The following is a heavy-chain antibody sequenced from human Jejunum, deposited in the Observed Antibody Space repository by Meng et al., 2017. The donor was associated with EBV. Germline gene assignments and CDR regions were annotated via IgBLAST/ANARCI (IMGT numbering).Heavy chain of an antibody. CDR1: AGSCPTCA. V-gene: IGHV1-69*05. CDR2: VIPIFATA. D-gene: IGHD3-16*02. Sequence: VRLGGVLVKLVSSVMISWSNSAGSCPTCAYSRVRRAPGRGLAWMGGVIPIFATANYAQKLQGRVTITKDKSTNTTYMELISLRSEDTAVYYCARSFGGVVADYFDYWGQGTLVTVSS. J-gene: IGHJ4*02. CDR3: ARSFGGVVADYFDY.